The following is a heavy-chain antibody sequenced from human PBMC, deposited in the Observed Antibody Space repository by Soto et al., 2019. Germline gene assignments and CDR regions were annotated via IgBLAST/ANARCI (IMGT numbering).Heavy chain of an antibody. Sequence: GGSLRLSCAASGFTVSSNYMSWVRQAPGKGLEWVSVIYSGGSTYYADSVKGRFTISRHNSKNTLYLQMNSLRAEDTAVYYCARDWGQQLVDVYYYMDVWGKGTTVTVSS. D-gene: IGHD6-13*01. J-gene: IGHJ6*03. CDR3: ARDWGQQLVDVYYYMDV. V-gene: IGHV3-53*04. CDR2: IYSGGST. CDR1: GFTVSSNY.